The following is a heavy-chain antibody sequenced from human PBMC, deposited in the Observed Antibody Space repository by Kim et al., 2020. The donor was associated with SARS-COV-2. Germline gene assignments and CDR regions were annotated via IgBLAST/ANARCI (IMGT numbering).Heavy chain of an antibody. D-gene: IGHD6-13*01. CDR1: GASITTYF. J-gene: IGHJ5*02. CDR3: ARGRSSYL. Sequence: SETLSLTCTVSGASITTYFWSWIRQPPGKGLEWIGYIYYSGTTKYNPSLQSRVTISVGMSKNQFSLKLSSVTAADTAVYYCARGRSSYLWGQGTLVTVSS. V-gene: IGHV4-59*13. CDR2: IYYSGTT.